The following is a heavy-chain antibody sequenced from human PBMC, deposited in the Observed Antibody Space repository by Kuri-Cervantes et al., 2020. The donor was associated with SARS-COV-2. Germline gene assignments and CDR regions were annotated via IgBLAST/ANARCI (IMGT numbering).Heavy chain of an antibody. D-gene: IGHD6-19*01. CDR1: RGTFSSYA. Sequence: SVKVSCKASRGTFSSYAISRVRQAPGQGLEWMGGIIPIFGIANYAQKFQGRVTITADKSTSTAYMELSSLRSEDTAVYYCTTDSLTAVAGAFDYWGQGTLVTVSS. J-gene: IGHJ4*02. V-gene: IGHV1-69*10. CDR2: IIPIFGIA. CDR3: TTDSLTAVAGAFDY.